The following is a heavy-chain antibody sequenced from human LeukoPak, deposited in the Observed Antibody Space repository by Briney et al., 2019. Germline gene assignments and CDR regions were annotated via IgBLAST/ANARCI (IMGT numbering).Heavy chain of an antibody. D-gene: IGHD6-13*01. CDR1: GFTFSSYA. V-gene: IGHV3-64*01. CDR2: ISSNGGST. CDR3: ARGNVAAAGTFDY. J-gene: IGHJ4*02. Sequence: GGSLRLSCAPSGFTFSSYAMHWVRQAPGKGLEYASAISSNGGSTYYANSVKGRFTISRHNSKNTLYLQMGSLRAEDMAVYYCARGNVAAAGTFDYWGQGTLVTV.